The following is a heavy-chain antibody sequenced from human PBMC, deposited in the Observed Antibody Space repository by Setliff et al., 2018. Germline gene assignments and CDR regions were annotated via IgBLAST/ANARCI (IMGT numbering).Heavy chain of an antibody. Sequence: PSETLSLTCTVYGGSFSDYYWGWIRQSPGKRPEWIAEINQSGNTNYNPSLNSRVSVSVDTPTNQFSLKVFSVTAADTAVYYCRFWSSYYKNDYWAQGTRVT. CDR3: RFWSSYYKNDY. J-gene: IGHJ4*02. CDR1: GGSFSDYY. CDR2: INQSGNT. D-gene: IGHD3-3*01. V-gene: IGHV4-34*01.